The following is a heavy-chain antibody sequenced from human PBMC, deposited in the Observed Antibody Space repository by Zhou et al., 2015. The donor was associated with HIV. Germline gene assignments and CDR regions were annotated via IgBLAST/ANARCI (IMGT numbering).Heavy chain of an antibody. Sequence: EVQLVESGGGLVQPGRSLRLSCAASGFTFDDYAMHWVRQAPGKGLEWVSGISWNSGSIGYADSVKGRFTISRDKSKDTLYLEMNNLRREDTAVYYCGKVEKWGSRRLEYMDVWGRGTMVIVSS. CDR1: GFTFDDYA. CDR2: ISWNSGSI. CDR3: GKVEKWGSRRLEYMDV. V-gene: IGHV3-9*01. D-gene: IGHD3-16*01. J-gene: IGHJ6*03.